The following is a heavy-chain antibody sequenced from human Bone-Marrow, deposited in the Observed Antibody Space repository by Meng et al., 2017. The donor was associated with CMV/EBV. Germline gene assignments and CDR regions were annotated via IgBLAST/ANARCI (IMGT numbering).Heavy chain of an antibody. J-gene: IGHJ4*02. D-gene: IGHD3-10*01. V-gene: IGHV2-5*02. Sequence: QTTLKECCPTLGNPTQTLTRTCTFSGFSLSTGGVGVGCIRQSSGKALEWLAFIYWDDDKGYSPSLKRSLTITKDTSKNQVVLTMTNMDPVDTATYYCAHTPITMVRGVDWGQGTLVTVSS. CDR2: IYWDDDK. CDR3: AHTPITMVRGVD. CDR1: GFSLSTGGVG.